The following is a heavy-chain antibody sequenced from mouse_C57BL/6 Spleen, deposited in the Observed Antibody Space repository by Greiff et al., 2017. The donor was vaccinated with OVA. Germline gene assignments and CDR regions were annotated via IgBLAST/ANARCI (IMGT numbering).Heavy chain of an antibody. Sequence: QVQLQQPGAELVKPGASVKLSCKASGYTFTSYWMHWVKQRPGQGLEWIGMIHPNSGSTNYNEKFKSKATLTVDKSSSTAYMQLSSLTSEDSAVYYCARVDYYGSSPGLDYWGQGTTLTVSS. CDR3: ARVDYYGSSPGLDY. J-gene: IGHJ2*01. CDR1: GYTFTSYW. V-gene: IGHV1-64*01. CDR2: IHPNSGST. D-gene: IGHD1-1*01.